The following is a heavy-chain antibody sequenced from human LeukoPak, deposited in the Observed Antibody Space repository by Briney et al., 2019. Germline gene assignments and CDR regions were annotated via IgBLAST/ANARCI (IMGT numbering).Heavy chain of an antibody. J-gene: IGHJ4*02. Sequence: SETLSLTCTVSGGSISSYSWSWIRQPPGKGLEWMGYIYYSGITNYNPSLKSRVTMSIDTSKNQFSLKLSSVTAADTAVYYCARESGSGSYLNYWGQGTLVTVSS. CDR2: IYYSGIT. V-gene: IGHV4-59*01. D-gene: IGHD3-10*01. CDR1: GGSISSYS. CDR3: ARESGSGSYLNY.